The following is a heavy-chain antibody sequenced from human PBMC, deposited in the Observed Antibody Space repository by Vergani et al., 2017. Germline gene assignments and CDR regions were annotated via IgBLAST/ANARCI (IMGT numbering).Heavy chain of an antibody. CDR1: GYSISRGYY. Sequence: QVQLPESGPGLVKPSETLSLTCSVSGYSISRGYYWGWIRQPPGKGLEWIATVFHSGSAYYNPSLRRRVTISVETSKNQFSLRLTTLTAADTAVYYCARGNCGVNCPKYNWLAPWGRGILVTVSS. V-gene: IGHV4-38-2*02. D-gene: IGHD2-21*01. J-gene: IGHJ5*02. CDR2: VFHSGSA. CDR3: ARGNCGVNCPKYNWLAP.